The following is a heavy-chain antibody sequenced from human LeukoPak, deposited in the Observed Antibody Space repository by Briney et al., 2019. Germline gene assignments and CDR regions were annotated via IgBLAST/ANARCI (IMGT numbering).Heavy chain of an antibody. D-gene: IGHD6-13*01. V-gene: IGHV3-30*18. Sequence: GGSLRLSCVASGFTFSDYYMDWVRQAPGKGLEWVALMSYDGSDKSYADSVKGRFTISRDNSKSTLYLQMDSLRGDDAAVYYCAKAVGSISWSFDYWGQGTLVTVSS. CDR2: MSYDGSDK. CDR1: GFTFSDYY. CDR3: AKAVGSISWSFDY. J-gene: IGHJ4*02.